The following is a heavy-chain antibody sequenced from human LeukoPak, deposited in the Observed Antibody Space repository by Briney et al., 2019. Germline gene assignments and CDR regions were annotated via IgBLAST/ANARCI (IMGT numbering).Heavy chain of an antibody. D-gene: IGHD1-26*01. CDR3: ARGYGIGAFDI. V-gene: IGHV4-59*01. CDR2: IYYSGST. J-gene: IGHJ3*02. Sequence: SLETLSLTCAVSGASISSYYWSWIRQPPGKGLEWIGYIYYSGSTNYNPSLKSRVTISVDTSKNQFSLKLSSVTAADTAVYYCARGYGIGAFDIWGQGTMVTVSS. CDR1: GASISSYY.